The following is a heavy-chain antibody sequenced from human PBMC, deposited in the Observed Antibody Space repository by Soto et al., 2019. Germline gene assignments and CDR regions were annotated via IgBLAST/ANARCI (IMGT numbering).Heavy chain of an antibody. D-gene: IGHD1-26*01. CDR1: GFTFSDSA. CDR3: SRDRSGIGGATPD. V-gene: IGHV3-73*02. J-gene: IGHJ4*02. CDR2: IRTKANKYAT. Sequence: EVQLVESGGGLVHPGGSLKLSCSSSGFTFSDSAIHWVRQASGKGLEWVGRIRTKANKYATAYAESVKGRFTISREDSKNTAYLQMNSLETEDTAVYYCSRDRSGIGGATPDWGQGTLVSVSS.